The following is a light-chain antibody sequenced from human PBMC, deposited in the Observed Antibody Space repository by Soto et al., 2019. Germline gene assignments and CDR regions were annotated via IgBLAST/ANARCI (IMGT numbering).Light chain of an antibody. Sequence: DIQMTQSPSSLSASVGDRVTIACRASQSISNYLNWYQQRPGKAPKLLIYAASSLQSGVPSRFSGRGSGTDFTLTISSLQPEDFVTYYCQQTYSTPITFGQGTRLEIK. V-gene: IGKV1-39*01. CDR1: QSISNY. J-gene: IGKJ5*01. CDR3: QQTYSTPIT. CDR2: AAS.